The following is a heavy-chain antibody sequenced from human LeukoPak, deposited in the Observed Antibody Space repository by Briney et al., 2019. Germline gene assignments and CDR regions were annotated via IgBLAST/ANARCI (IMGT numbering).Heavy chain of an antibody. Sequence: PGGSLRLSCADSGFTFNRNWMHWVRQAPGKGLVWVSRIGPDGSSRGYADSVKGRFTVSRENAKNTVYLQMNSLRAEDTAVYYCSGAYYHPIDNWGQGTLVTVSS. D-gene: IGHD1-26*01. CDR1: GFTFNRNW. CDR3: SGAYYHPIDN. J-gene: IGHJ4*02. V-gene: IGHV3-74*01. CDR2: IGPDGSSR.